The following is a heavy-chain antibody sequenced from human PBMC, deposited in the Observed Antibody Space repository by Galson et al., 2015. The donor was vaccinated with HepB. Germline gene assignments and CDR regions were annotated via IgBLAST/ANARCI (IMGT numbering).Heavy chain of an antibody. Sequence: SLRLSCAASGFTFSSYSFHWVRQAPGKGLEWVSYISSSLTTIYYAGSVQGRFTISRDNAENSLYLQMNSLRAEDTAVYYCERGHSGSYYSSSNYDLDVWGQGTTVTVSS. CDR1: GFTFSSYS. CDR3: ERGHSGSYYSSSNYDLDV. CDR2: ISSSLTTI. V-gene: IGHV3-48*04. D-gene: IGHD3-10*01. J-gene: IGHJ6*02.